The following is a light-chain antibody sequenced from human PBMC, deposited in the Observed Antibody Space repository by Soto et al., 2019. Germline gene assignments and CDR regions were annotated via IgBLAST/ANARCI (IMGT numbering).Light chain of an antibody. J-gene: IGLJ1*01. Sequence: QSVVTREPSLTVSPGGTVTLTCGSSTGAVTNGHYPYWFQQKPGQAPRTLIYDTTNRHSWTPARFSGSLLGGKAALTLSGAQPEDEAEYYCLLSYTGPSVFGTGTKVTVL. CDR2: DTT. CDR3: LLSYTGPSV. CDR1: TGAVTNGHY. V-gene: IGLV7-46*01.